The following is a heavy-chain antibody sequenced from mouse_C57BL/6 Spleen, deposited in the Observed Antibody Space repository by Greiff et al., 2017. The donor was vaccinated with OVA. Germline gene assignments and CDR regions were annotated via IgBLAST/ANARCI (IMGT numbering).Heavy chain of an antibody. Sequence: QVQLQQSGAELVMPGASVKLSCKASGYTFTSYWMHWVKQRPGQGLEWIGEIDPSDSYTNYNQKFKGKSTLTVDKSSSTAYMQLSSLTSEDSAVYYCARRVAEYYFDYWGQGTTLTVSS. CDR2: IDPSDSYT. J-gene: IGHJ2*01. D-gene: IGHD1-1*02. V-gene: IGHV1-69*01. CDR1: GYTFTSYW. CDR3: ARRVAEYYFDY.